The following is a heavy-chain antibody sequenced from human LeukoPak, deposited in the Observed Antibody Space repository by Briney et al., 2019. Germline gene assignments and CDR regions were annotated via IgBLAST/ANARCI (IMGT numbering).Heavy chain of an antibody. CDR1: GFTFSDFW. J-gene: IGHJ4*02. CDR2: INQGGSES. D-gene: IGHD4-11*01. Sequence: GGSLRLSCAAPGFTFSDFWMGWVRQAPGKGLEWVANINQGGSESYYVDSVKGRFTISRDNAKKSLFLQMSSLRAEDTAVYYCTKGRSNHYWGQGTLVTVST. CDR3: TKGRSNHY. V-gene: IGHV3-7*01.